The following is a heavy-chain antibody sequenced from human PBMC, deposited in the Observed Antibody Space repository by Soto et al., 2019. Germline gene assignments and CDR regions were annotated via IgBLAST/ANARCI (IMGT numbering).Heavy chain of an antibody. Sequence: GASVKVSCKASGYSFTSYGISWVRQAPGQGLEWMGWISAYNGDTNYAQKLQGRVTMTTDTSTSTAYMELRSLRSDDTAVYYCARDKAAMDRDYYYGLDVWGQGATVTVSS. CDR1: GYSFTSYG. V-gene: IGHV1-18*04. J-gene: IGHJ6*02. D-gene: IGHD5-18*01. CDR3: ARDKAAMDRDYYYGLDV. CDR2: ISAYNGDT.